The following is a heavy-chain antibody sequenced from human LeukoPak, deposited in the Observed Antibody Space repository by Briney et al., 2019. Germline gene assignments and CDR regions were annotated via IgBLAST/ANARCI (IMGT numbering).Heavy chain of an antibody. J-gene: IGHJ4*02. D-gene: IGHD6-19*01. CDR3: ARIRSGVDY. CDR1: GYTFTSYE. V-gene: IGHV1-8*01. Sequence: GASVKVSCKASGYTFTSYEINWVRQATGQGLEWMGCRNPNSGNTGYAQKFQGRVTMTRNTSISTAYMGLSSLRSEDTAVYYCARIRSGVDYWGQGTLVTVSS. CDR2: RNPNSGNT.